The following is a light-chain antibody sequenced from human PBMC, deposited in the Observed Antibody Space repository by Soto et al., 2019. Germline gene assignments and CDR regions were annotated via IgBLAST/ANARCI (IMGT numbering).Light chain of an antibody. CDR3: QQYDDLPIT. CDR1: HDITNF. CDR2: DVS. Sequence: DIQMTQSPSSLSVSVGDRVTITCQASHDITNFLNWYQQKPGKAPKXLIYDVSKLETGVPSRFSGSGSGTDLTITISSLQPEDIETYFCQQYDDLPITFGQGTRLEIK. J-gene: IGKJ5*01. V-gene: IGKV1-33*01.